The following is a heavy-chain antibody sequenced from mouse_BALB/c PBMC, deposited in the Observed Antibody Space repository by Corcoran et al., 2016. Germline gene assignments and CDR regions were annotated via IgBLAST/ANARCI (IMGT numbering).Heavy chain of an antibody. CDR1: GYTFTNYG. V-gene: IGHV9-3-1*01. D-gene: IGHD2-1*01. J-gene: IGHJ4*01. Sequence: QIQLVQSGPELKKPGETVKISCKASGYTFTNYGMNWVKQAPGKGLKWMGWINTYTGEPTYADDFKGRFAFSLETSASTAYLQINNLKNEDTATYFCARGNYEPYYAMDYWGQGTSVTVSS. CDR3: ARGNYEPYYAMDY. CDR2: INTYTGEP.